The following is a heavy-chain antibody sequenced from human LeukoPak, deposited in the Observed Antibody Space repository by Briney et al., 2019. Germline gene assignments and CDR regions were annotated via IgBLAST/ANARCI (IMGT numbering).Heavy chain of an antibody. CDR1: GFTFGDYY. D-gene: IGHD4-17*01. J-gene: IGHJ4*02. Sequence: GGSLRLSCAASGFTFGDYYMSWIRQAPGKVLEWVSYISSSGSTIYYADSVKGRFTISRDNAKNSLYLQMNSLRAEDTAVYYCARNDQDYGDYDYWGQGTLVTVSS. CDR2: ISSSGSTI. V-gene: IGHV3-11*04. CDR3: ARNDQDYGDYDY.